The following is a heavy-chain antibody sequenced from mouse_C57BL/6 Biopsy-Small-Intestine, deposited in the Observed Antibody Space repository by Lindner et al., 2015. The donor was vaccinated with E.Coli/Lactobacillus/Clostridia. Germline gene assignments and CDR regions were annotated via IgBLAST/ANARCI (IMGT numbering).Heavy chain of an antibody. Sequence: VQLQESGAELARPGASLKLSCKASGYTFTGYGLSWVKQRTGQGLEWIGEIYPRSGNTYYNEKFKGKATLTVEKSSSTVYLELSRLTSDDSAVYFCARSGIYYDYTWFAYWGQGTLVTVSA. CDR3: ARSGIYYDYTWFAY. CDR2: IYPRSGNT. CDR1: GYTFTGYG. D-gene: IGHD2-4*01. V-gene: IGHV1-81*01. J-gene: IGHJ3*01.